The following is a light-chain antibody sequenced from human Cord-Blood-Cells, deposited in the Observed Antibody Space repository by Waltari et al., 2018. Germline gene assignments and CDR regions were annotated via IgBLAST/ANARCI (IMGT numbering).Light chain of an antibody. J-gene: IGLJ2*01. Sequence: QSALTQPASVSGSPGQSITISCTGTSSDVGGYNSVSWYQQHPGKAPKLMIYDVSNRPSGFSNRFSGSKSGNTASLTISGLQAEDEADYYCSSYTSSSTLVFGGGTKLTVL. CDR1: SSDVGGYNS. CDR3: SSYTSSSTLV. CDR2: DVS. V-gene: IGLV2-14*01.